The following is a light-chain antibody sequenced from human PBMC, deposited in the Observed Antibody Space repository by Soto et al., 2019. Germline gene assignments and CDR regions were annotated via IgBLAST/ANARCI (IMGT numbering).Light chain of an antibody. Sequence: EIVMTQSPATLSVSPGERATLSCRASQSVSYNLAWYQHKPGQAPRLLIYAVSTRATGIPDRFSGSGSGTDFTLTISRLEPEDSALYFCQQYRPSPAISFGQGTRLEIK. CDR3: QQYRPSPAIS. CDR2: AVS. V-gene: IGKV3D-15*01. J-gene: IGKJ5*01. CDR1: QSVSYN.